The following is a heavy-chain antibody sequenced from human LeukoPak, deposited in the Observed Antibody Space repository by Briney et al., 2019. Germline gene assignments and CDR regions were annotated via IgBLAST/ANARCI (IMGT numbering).Heavy chain of an antibody. CDR1: GFTFSIYA. V-gene: IGHV3-23*01. D-gene: IGHD1-26*01. CDR3: ARGDIVTWYFDL. J-gene: IGHJ2*01. CDR2: ITASGGST. Sequence: PGGSLRLSCAASGFTFSIYAMTWVRHAPRKGVECVSGITASGGSTYSADSVKGRFTISRDNSANTVSVKMNSLRVDDTAVYFCARGDIVTWYFDLWGRGTLVTVSS.